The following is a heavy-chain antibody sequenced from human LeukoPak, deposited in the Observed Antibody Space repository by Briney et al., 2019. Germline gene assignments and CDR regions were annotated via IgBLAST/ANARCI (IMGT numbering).Heavy chain of an antibody. Sequence: SETLSLTCTVSGVSISSSRYHWGWTRQPPGKGLEWIGYIYYSGSTYYNPSLKSRVTISVDTSKNQFSLKLSSVTAADTAVYYCASRGHYYYGMDVWGQGTTVTVPS. CDR1: GVSISSSRYH. J-gene: IGHJ6*02. V-gene: IGHV4-30-4*08. CDR2: IYYSGST. CDR3: ASRGHYYYGMDV.